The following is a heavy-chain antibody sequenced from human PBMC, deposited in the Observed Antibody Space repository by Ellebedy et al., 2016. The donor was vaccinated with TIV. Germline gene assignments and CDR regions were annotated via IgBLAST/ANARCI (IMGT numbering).Heavy chain of an antibody. Sequence: LSLTCAASGFSFGSYWMLWVRQPPGKGLEWVGRTRNKANSYTTEYAASVKGRFTISRDDSKNSLYLQMNSLKTEDTAVYYCARHPSVAGPGDVWGQGTTVTVSS. CDR1: GFSFGSYW. CDR3: ARHPSVAGPGDV. D-gene: IGHD6-19*01. V-gene: IGHV3-72*01. J-gene: IGHJ6*02. CDR2: TRNKANSYTT.